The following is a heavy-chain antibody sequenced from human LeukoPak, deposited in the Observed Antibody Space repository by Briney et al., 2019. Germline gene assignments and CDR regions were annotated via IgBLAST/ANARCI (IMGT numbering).Heavy chain of an antibody. CDR2: IYTSGST. V-gene: IGHV4-4*07. Sequence: SETLSLTCTVSGGSISNYYWSWIRQPAGKGLEWIGRIYTSGSTNYNPSLKSRVTMSVDTSKNQFSLKLSSVTAADTAVYYCARGPRSSDWYSVDYWGRGTLVTVSS. CDR3: ARGPRSSDWYSVDY. D-gene: IGHD6-19*01. CDR1: GGSISNYY. J-gene: IGHJ4*02.